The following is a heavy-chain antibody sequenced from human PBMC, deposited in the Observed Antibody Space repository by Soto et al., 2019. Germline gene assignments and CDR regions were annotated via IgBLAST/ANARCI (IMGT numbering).Heavy chain of an antibody. CDR1: GFTFSHYG. V-gene: IGHV3-30*03. CDR3: ARYSGKYQGPIDY. D-gene: IGHD1-26*01. J-gene: IGHJ4*02. Sequence: LRLSCAAPGFTFSHYGIHWGRQTPGNGLEWLAVISSDGSNKHYADSVKGRFTVSRDNSKNTLCLQMNSLRAEDTAVYFCARYSGKYQGPIDYWGQGTLGTVSS. CDR2: ISSDGSNK.